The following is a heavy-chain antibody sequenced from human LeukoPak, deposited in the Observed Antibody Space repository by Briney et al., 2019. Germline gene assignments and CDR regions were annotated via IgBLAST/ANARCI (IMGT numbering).Heavy chain of an antibody. CDR2: IYSGGST. CDR3: ARGDDH. CDR1: GFTFSSYG. J-gene: IGHJ5*02. V-gene: IGHV3-66*01. Sequence: GGSLRFSCAASGFTFSSYGMHWVRQAPGKGLEWVSVIYSGGSTYYADSVKGRFTISRDNSKNTLYLQMNSLRAEDTAVYYCARGDDHWGQGTLVTVSS.